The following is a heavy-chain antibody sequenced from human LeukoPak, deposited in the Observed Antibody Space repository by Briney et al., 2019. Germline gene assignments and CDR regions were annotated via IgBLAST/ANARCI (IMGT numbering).Heavy chain of an antibody. V-gene: IGHV4-39*01. J-gene: IGHJ4*02. CDR1: GGSISSSSYY. CDR2: IYYSGST. D-gene: IGHD4-17*01. CDR3: VSLNDYGDYGDDY. Sequence: SETLSLTCTVSGGSISSSSYYWGWIRQPPGKGPEWIGSIYYSGSTYYNPSLKSRVTISVDTSKNQFSLKLSSVTAADTAVYYCVSLNDYGDYGDDYWGQGTLVTVSS.